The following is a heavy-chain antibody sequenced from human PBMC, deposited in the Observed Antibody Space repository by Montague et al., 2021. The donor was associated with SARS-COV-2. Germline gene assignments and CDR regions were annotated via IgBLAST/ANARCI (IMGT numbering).Heavy chain of an antibody. CDR3: TRGAPGY. CDR1: GGSFSDYK. V-gene: IGHV4-34*01. CDR2: ISHSGSA. Sequence: SQTLSLTCAVYGGSFSDYKWTWIRQSPGKGLEWIGQISHSGSANYSPSLKSRVTISVDTAKNQLSLKLTSVNVADMAVYYCTRGAPGYWGQGTVVTVSS. J-gene: IGHJ4*02.